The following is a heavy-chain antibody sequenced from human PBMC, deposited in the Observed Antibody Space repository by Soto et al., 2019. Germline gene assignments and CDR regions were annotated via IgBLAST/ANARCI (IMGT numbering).Heavy chain of an antibody. D-gene: IGHD3-3*01. V-gene: IGHV1-8*01. CDR2: MNPNSGNT. J-gene: IGHJ3*02. Sequence: ASVKATCKDCGSTFTDTDRKSVRPATGQGLEWMGWMNPNSGNTGYAQKFQGRVTMTRNTSISTAYMELSSLRSEDTAVYYWATGLFRYLEPYEAFDIWG. CDR1: GSTFTDTD. CDR3: ATGLFRYLEPYEAFDI.